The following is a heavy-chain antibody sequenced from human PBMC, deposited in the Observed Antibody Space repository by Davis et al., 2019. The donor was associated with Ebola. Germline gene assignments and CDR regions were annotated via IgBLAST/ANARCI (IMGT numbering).Heavy chain of an antibody. CDR1: GFTFSNAW. Sequence: GESLKISCAASGFTFSNAWMNWVRQAPGKGLEWVSAISGSGGSTYYADSVKGRFTISRDNSKNTLYLQMNSLRAEDTAVYYCAKDKFLETWDDAFDIWGQGTMVTVSS. D-gene: IGHD3-3*01. V-gene: IGHV3-23*01. J-gene: IGHJ3*02. CDR2: ISGSGGST. CDR3: AKDKFLETWDDAFDI.